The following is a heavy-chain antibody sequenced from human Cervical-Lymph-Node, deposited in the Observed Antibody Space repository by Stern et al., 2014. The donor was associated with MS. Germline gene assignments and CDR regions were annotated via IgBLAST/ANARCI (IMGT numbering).Heavy chain of an antibody. Sequence: VQLEESGAEVKKPGSSVTVSCEAYGGTFSSSYAVSWVRQAPGQGLEWMGRIVPILGLANYALKFQNRLTITADKSTNTVFMELSSLTSEDTAVYFCARGIVSNRPAATLHNLFDPWGQGTLVTVSS. V-gene: IGHV1-69*09. CDR3: ARGIVSNRPAATLHNLFDP. CDR1: GGTFSSSYA. J-gene: IGHJ5*02. CDR2: IVPILGLA. D-gene: IGHD2-15*01.